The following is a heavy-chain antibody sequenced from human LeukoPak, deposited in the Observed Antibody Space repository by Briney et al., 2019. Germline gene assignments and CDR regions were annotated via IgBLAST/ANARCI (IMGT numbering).Heavy chain of an antibody. V-gene: IGHV1-8*02. CDR2: MNPNSGNT. D-gene: IGHD1-14*01. J-gene: IGHJ5*02. CDR3: ASYVGSSGRGVDP. CDR1: VDTLTIPD. Sequence: ASLRDSSKASVDTLTIPDTNWGPQAAGEGHERMGWMNPNSGNTGYAPKFQGRVTMTRDTSISTAYMELSSLTSEDTAVYFCASYVGSSGRGVDPWGQGTLVTVSS.